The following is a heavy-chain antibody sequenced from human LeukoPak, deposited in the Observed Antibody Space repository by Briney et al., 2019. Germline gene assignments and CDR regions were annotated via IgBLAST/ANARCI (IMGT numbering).Heavy chain of an antibody. CDR1: GYTFTSYG. CDR3: ARDLDQYSGRYGGFGHDF. J-gene: IGHJ4*02. Sequence: ASVKVSCKASGYTFTSYGINWVRQATGQGLEWMGWISAYNGNTNYAQKLQGRVTMTTDTSTSTAYMELRSLRSDDTAVYYCARDLDQYSGRYGGFGHDFWGQGTLVIVSS. CDR2: ISAYNGNT. D-gene: IGHD1-26*01. V-gene: IGHV1-18*01.